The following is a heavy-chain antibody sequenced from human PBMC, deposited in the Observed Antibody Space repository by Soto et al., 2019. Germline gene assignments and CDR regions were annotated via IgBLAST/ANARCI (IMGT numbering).Heavy chain of an antibody. V-gene: IGHV2-5*02. CDR2: IYWADDE. Sequence: QITLKESGPTVVKPTQTLTLTCTFSGFSLSTSGEGVGWIRQPPGRALEWLALIYWADDERYSPSLKSRLTITKDTSKNQVVLTMPNMDLVDTGTYFCAHRRGYGPSAFDLWGQGTMLTVSS. CDR1: GFSLSTSGEG. CDR3: AHRRGYGPSAFDL. J-gene: IGHJ3*01. D-gene: IGHD5-12*01.